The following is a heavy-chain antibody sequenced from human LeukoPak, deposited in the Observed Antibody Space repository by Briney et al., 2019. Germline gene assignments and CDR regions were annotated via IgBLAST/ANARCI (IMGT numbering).Heavy chain of an antibody. Sequence: SETLSLTCTVSGGSISSGDYYWSWIRRPPGKGLEWIGYIYYSGSTYYNPSLKSRVTISVDTSKNQFSLKLSSVTAADTAVYYCAREMGCSSTSCYDSPNPFDYWGQGTLVTVSS. CDR3: AREMGCSSTSCYDSPNPFDY. CDR2: IYYSGST. V-gene: IGHV4-30-4*08. J-gene: IGHJ4*02. CDR1: GGSISSGDYY. D-gene: IGHD2-2*01.